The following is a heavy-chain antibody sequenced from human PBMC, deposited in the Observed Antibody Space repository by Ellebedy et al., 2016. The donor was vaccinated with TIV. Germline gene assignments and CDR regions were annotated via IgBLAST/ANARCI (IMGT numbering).Heavy chain of an antibody. CDR3: ARVRGTYAYGMDV. V-gene: IGHV3-48*02. Sequence: PGGSLRLSCATSGFTFSSYAMSWVRQAPGKGLEWVSCIGTTGNTVYYADSVKGRFTISRDNAMNSLYLEMNSLRDEDTAVYYCARVRGTYAYGMDVWGQGTTVTVSS. J-gene: IGHJ6*02. CDR2: IGTTGNTV. D-gene: IGHD3-16*01. CDR1: GFTFSSYA.